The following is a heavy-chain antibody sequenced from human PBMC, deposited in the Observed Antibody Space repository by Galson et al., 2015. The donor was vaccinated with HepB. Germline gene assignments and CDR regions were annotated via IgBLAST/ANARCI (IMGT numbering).Heavy chain of an antibody. J-gene: IGHJ5*02. V-gene: IGHV3-30-3*01. CDR1: GFTFSSYA. Sequence: SLRLSCAASGFTFSSYAMHWVRQAPGKGLEWVAVISYDGSNKYYADSVKGRFTISRDNSKNTLYLQMNSLRAEDTAVYYCARALPDAGYSGYGYNWFDPWGQGTLVTVSS. CDR2: ISYDGSNK. D-gene: IGHD5-12*01. CDR3: ARALPDAGYSGYGYNWFDP.